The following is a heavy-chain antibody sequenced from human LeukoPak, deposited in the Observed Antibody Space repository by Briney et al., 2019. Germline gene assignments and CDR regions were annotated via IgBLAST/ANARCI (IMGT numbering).Heavy chain of an antibody. V-gene: IGHV4-4*07. Sequence: SETLSLTCTVSGDSINNFYWSWIRQPAGKGLEWIGRVYSSGSTDYNPSLKSRVTISVDTSKNQFSLKLSSVTAADTAVYYCARRVGDGYNPSWGQGTLVTVSS. CDR1: GDSINNFY. CDR2: VYSSGST. CDR3: ARRVGDGYNPS. J-gene: IGHJ5*02. D-gene: IGHD5-24*01.